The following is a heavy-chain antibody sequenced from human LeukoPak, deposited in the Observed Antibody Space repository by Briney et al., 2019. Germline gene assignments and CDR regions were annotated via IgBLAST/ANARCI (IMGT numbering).Heavy chain of an antibody. J-gene: IGHJ6*02. V-gene: IGHV4-39*07. Sequence: SETLSLTCTVSGGSISSSSYYWGWIRQPPGKGLEWIGSIYYSGSTYYNPSLKSRVTISVDTSKNQFSLKLSSVTAADTAVYYCARDGRHGYDVYWRTYYYYGMDVWGQGTTVTVSS. CDR1: GGSISSSSYY. CDR3: ARDGRHGYDVYWRTYYYYGMDV. D-gene: IGHD5-24*01. CDR2: IYYSGST.